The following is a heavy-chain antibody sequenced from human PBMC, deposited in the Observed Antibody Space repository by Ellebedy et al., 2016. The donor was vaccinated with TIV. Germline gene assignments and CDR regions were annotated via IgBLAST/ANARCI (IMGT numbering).Heavy chain of an antibody. CDR3: SRNDAMDV. CDR1: GFTFSSYD. Sequence: PGGSLRLSCAASGFTFSSYDMHWVRQAPGQGLEWVAVMSKDRTKEFYVDSVKGRFTISEDFSKSTLYLQMNSLRPEDTAVYYCSRNDAMDVWGQGPTVTVSS. J-gene: IGHJ6*02. CDR2: MSKDRTKE. V-gene: IGHV3-30-3*01.